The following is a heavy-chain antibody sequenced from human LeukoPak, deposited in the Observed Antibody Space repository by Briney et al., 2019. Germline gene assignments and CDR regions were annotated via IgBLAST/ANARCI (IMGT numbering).Heavy chain of an antibody. D-gene: IGHD3-16*01. Sequence: GGSLRLSCAASGFTFSSYSMNWVRQAPGKGLEWVSSISTSSSYIYYADSVKGRFTISRDNAKNSLYLQMNSLRAEDTAVYYCARVFPRLGIALDAFDIWGQGTMVTVSS. CDR3: ARVFPRLGIALDAFDI. V-gene: IGHV3-21*01. CDR1: GFTFSSYS. J-gene: IGHJ3*02. CDR2: ISTSSSYI.